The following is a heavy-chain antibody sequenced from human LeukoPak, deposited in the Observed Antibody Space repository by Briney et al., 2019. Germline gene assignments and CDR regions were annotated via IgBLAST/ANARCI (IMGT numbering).Heavy chain of an antibody. D-gene: IGHD3-10*01. CDR2: ISSRSATI. J-gene: IGHJ3*02. Sequence: GGSLRLSCAASGFTFSSYSMNWVRQAPGKGLEWVSYISSRSATIYYAYSVKGRLIISRDNDKNSLYLQMNSLRAEDTDVYYCARGRLLWFGELFDDAFDIWGQGTMVTVSS. CDR3: ARGRLLWFGELFDDAFDI. CDR1: GFTFSSYS. V-gene: IGHV3-48*04.